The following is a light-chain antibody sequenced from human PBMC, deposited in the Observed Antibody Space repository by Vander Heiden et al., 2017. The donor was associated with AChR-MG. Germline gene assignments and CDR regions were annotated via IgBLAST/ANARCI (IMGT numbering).Light chain of an antibody. CDR1: QRVSSN. CDR3: QQYNNWPLFT. V-gene: IGKV3-15*01. J-gene: IGKJ2*01. Sequence: EIVMTHSPATLSVSPGERATLSCRASQRVSSNLAWYQQKPGQAPRLLIYSASTRATGIPARLSGSGSWTDFTLTISSLQSEDFAVYYCQQYNNWPLFTFGQGTKLEIK. CDR2: SAS.